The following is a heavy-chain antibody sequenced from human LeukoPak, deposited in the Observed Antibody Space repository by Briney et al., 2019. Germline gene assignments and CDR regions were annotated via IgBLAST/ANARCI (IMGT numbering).Heavy chain of an antibody. J-gene: IGHJ6*02. CDR2: IIPIFGTA. CDR1: GGTFSSYA. D-gene: IGHD3-9*01. Sequence: ASVKVSCKASGGTFSSYAISWVRQAPGQGLEWMGGIIPIFGTADYAQKFQGRVTITADESTSTAYMELSSLRSEDTAVYYCARSDYDILTGSYYYYYGMDVWGQGTTVTVSS. V-gene: IGHV1-69*01. CDR3: ARSDYDILTGSYYYYYGMDV.